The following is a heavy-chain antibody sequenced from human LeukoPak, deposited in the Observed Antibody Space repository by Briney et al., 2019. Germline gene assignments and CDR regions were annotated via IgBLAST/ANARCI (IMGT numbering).Heavy chain of an antibody. CDR1: GGSFSGYY. CDR2: INHSGST. Sequence: SETLSLTCAVYGGSFSGYYWSWIRQPPGKGLEWIGEINHSGSTNYNPSLKSRVTISVDTSKNQFSLKLSSVTAADTAVYYCARNGIAAADRRIDYWGQGTLVTVFS. CDR3: ARNGIAAADRRIDY. D-gene: IGHD6-13*01. V-gene: IGHV4-34*01. J-gene: IGHJ4*02.